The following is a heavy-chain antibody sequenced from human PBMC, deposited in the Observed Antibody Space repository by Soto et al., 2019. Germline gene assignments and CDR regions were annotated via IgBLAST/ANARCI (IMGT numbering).Heavy chain of an antibody. CDR1: GFSVSSKY. CDR3: VQTTGWPGFDF. J-gene: IGHJ4*02. CDR2: IYGGGTT. Sequence: EVQLVESGGGLIQPGGSLRLSCAASGFSVSSKYMTWVRQAPGKGLEWVSVIYGGGTTYYADSVKGRFTISRDNSKNTLYLQMNSLSAEDTAVYSGVQTTGWPGFDFWGQGTLVTVSS. D-gene: IGHD6-19*01. V-gene: IGHV3-53*01.